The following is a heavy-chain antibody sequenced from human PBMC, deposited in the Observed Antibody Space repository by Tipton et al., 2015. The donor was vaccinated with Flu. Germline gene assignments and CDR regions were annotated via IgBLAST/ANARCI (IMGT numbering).Heavy chain of an antibody. Sequence: SLRLSCVGSGFTFSSYAMTWVRQVPGKGLEWVSVISGSGGSTYYADSVKGRFTISRDNSKSTLYLQMNSLRVEDTAVYYCARDRVVGAAAGYYYSYYGMDVWDQGP. V-gene: IGHV3-23*01. CDR3: ARDRVVGAAAGYYYSYYGMDV. D-gene: IGHD1-26*01. J-gene: IGHJ6*02. CDR2: ISGSGGST. CDR1: GFTFSSYA.